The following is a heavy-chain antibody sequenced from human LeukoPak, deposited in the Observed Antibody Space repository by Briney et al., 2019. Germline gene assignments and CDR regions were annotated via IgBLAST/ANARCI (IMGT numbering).Heavy chain of an antibody. J-gene: IGHJ6*02. D-gene: IGHD4-17*01. Sequence: SETLSLTCTVSGGSISSYYWSWIRQPPGKGLEWIGYIYYSGSTNYNPSLKSRVTISVDTSKNQFSLKLSSVTAADTAVYYCARASGFYGVGYYGMDVWGHGTTVTVSS. V-gene: IGHV4-59*01. CDR2: IYYSGST. CDR1: GGSISSYY. CDR3: ARASGFYGVGYYGMDV.